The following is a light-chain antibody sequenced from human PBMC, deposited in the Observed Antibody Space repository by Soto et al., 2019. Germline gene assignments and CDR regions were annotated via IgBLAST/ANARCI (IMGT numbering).Light chain of an antibody. CDR3: QQTNSFPRT. CDR1: QDIDTW. Sequence: DIQITQSPSSVSASVGDSVTITCRASQDIDTWLAWYQQKPGKAPSLLIYAASSLQSGVPSRFSGSGSGTDFTLTINSLQPEDIATYYCQQTNSFPRTFGQGTKVDIK. V-gene: IGKV1-12*01. J-gene: IGKJ1*01. CDR2: AAS.